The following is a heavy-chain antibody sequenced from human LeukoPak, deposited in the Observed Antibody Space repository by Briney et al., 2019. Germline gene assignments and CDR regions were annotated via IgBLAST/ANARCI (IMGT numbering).Heavy chain of an antibody. J-gene: IGHJ4*02. CDR1: GGSFSGYY. D-gene: IGHD5-12*01. CDR3: ARVPGGMVATSGFDY. V-gene: IGHV4-34*01. CDR2: INHSGST. Sequence: SETLSLTCAVYGGSFSGYYWSWIRQPPGKGLEWIGEINHSGSTNYNPSLKSRVTISVDTSKNQFSLKLSSVTAADTAAYYCARVPGGMVATSGFDYWGQGTLVTVSS.